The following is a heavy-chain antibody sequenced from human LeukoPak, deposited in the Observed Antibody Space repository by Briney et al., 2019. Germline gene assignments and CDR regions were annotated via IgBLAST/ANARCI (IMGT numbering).Heavy chain of an antibody. CDR3: ARDPLRFFEWLSQPLDY. CDR2: IIPIFGTA. V-gene: IGHV1-69*06. D-gene: IGHD3-3*01. J-gene: IGHJ4*02. Sequence: GSSVKVSCKASGGAFSSYAISWVRQAPGQGLEWMGRIIPIFGTANYAQKFQGRVTITADKSTSTAYMELSSLRSEDTAVYYCARDPLRFFEWLSQPLDYWGQGTLVTVSS. CDR1: GGAFSSYA.